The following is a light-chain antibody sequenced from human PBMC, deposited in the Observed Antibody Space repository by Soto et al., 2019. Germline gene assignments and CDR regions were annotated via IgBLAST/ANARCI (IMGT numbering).Light chain of an antibody. CDR1: QSISIS. V-gene: IGKV1-39*01. J-gene: IGKJ5*01. CDR3: QQTYTTPEIT. CDR2: GAS. Sequence: DIQMTHSPSSLAASVGYRVTITCRASQSISISLNWYQLKPGKAPNLLMYGASYLKSGVPTRFSGSGSGTDFTLTISSLQPEDFATYYCQQTYTTPEITFGQGTRLEIK.